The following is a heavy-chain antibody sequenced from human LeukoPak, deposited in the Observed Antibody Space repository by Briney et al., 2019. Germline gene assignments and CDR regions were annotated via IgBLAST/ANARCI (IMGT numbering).Heavy chain of an antibody. D-gene: IGHD6-13*01. Sequence: PSETLSLTCAVYGGSFSGYYWSWIRQPPGKGLEWIGEINHSGSTNYDPSLKSRVTISVDTSKNQFSLKLSSVTAADTAVYYCAREVKQQLVSFLCAFDIWGQGTMVTVSS. J-gene: IGHJ3*02. CDR3: AREVKQQLVSFLCAFDI. V-gene: IGHV4-34*01. CDR2: INHSGST. CDR1: GGSFSGYY.